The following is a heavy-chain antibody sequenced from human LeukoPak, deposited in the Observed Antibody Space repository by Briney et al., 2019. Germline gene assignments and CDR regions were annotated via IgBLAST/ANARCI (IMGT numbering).Heavy chain of an antibody. D-gene: IGHD3-3*01. J-gene: IGHJ6*02. CDR3: AKDLGGSGDFWSGYYDYYFYGMDV. Sequence: GGSLRLSCAASGFTFSCYGMYWVRQAPGRGLEWVTVISYDGSNKYYADSVKGRFTISRDNSQNTLYLQMNSLRAEDTAVYFCAKDLGGSGDFWSGYYDYYFYGMDVWGQGTTVTVSS. CDR2: ISYDGSNK. CDR1: GFTFSCYG. V-gene: IGHV3-30*18.